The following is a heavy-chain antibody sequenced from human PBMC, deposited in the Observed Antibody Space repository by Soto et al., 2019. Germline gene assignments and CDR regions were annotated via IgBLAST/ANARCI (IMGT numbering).Heavy chain of an antibody. CDR1: GFTFSSYA. Sequence: GGSLRLSCAASGFTFSSYAMHWARQAPGKGLEWVAVISYDGSNKYYADSVKGRFTISRDNSKNTLYLQMNSLRAEDTAVYYCARDGPDYSEYFQHWGQGTLVTVSS. D-gene: IGHD5-12*01. CDR2: ISYDGSNK. CDR3: ARDGPDYSEYFQH. V-gene: IGHV3-30-3*01. J-gene: IGHJ1*01.